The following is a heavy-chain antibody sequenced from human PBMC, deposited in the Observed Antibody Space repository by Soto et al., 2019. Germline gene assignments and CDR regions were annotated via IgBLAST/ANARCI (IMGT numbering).Heavy chain of an antibody. V-gene: IGHV3-23*01. Sequence: GGSLRLSCAASGFTFSSYAMSWVRQAPGKGLEWVSAISGSGGSTYYADSVKGRFTISRDNSKSTLYLQMNSLRAEDTAVYYCAKDSDFWSGPLAVYWGQGTLVTVSS. J-gene: IGHJ4*02. D-gene: IGHD3-3*01. CDR2: ISGSGGST. CDR3: AKDSDFWSGPLAVY. CDR1: GFTFSSYA.